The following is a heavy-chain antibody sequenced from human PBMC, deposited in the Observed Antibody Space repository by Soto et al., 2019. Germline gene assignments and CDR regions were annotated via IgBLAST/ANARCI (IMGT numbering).Heavy chain of an antibody. CDR1: GFTFSSYA. CDR2: ISYDGSNK. CDR3: AKGYCSSTSCYTGGYYYYGMDV. D-gene: IGHD2-2*02. Sequence: GGSLRLSCAASGFTFSSYAMHWVRQAPGKGLEWVAVISYDGSNKYYADSVKGRFTISRDNSKNTLDLQMNSLRAEDTAVYYCAKGYCSSTSCYTGGYYYYGMDVWGQGTTVTVSS. V-gene: IGHV3-30*04. J-gene: IGHJ6*02.